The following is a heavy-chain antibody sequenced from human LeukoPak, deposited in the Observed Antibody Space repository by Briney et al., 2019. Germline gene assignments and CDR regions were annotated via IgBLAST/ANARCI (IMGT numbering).Heavy chain of an antibody. CDR3: ARKSRRSTPLAAFDI. CDR1: RGSFSDYY. CDR2: INHSGST. V-gene: IGHV4-34*01. J-gene: IGHJ3*02. Sequence: SETLSLTCTVYRGSFSDYYWSWIRQPPGKGLEWIGEINHSGSTNYIPSLKSRVTISVDTSKNRFSLRLSSVTAADTAVYYCARKSRRSTPLAAFDIWGQGTMVTVSS.